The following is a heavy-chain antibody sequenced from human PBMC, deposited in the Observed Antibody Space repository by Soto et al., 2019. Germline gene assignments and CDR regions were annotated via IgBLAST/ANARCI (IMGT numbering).Heavy chain of an antibody. Sequence: SETLSLTCAVSGVSISSGGYSWSWIRQPPGKGLEWIGYIYHSGNTYYNPSLLSRVTISVDTSKNEFSLRLSSVTAADTAVYYCARLNGYCISTNCHGYYGMDVWGQGTTVTVSS. V-gene: IGHV4-30-2*03. CDR1: GVSISSGGYS. D-gene: IGHD2-2*03. CDR3: ARLNGYCISTNCHGYYGMDV. CDR2: IYHSGNT. J-gene: IGHJ6*02.